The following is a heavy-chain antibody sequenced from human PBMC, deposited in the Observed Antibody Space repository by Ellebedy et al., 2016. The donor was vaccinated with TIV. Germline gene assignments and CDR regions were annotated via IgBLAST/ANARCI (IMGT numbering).Heavy chain of an antibody. Sequence: GESLKISXAASGFTFSSYGMHWVRQAPGKGLEWVAVISYDGSNKYYADSVKGRFTISRDNSKNTLYLQMNSLRAEDTAVYYCARDDVKTGSGSSSFDYWGQGTLVTVSS. CDR2: ISYDGSNK. D-gene: IGHD3-10*01. V-gene: IGHV3-30*03. CDR3: ARDDVKTGSGSSSFDY. CDR1: GFTFSSYG. J-gene: IGHJ4*02.